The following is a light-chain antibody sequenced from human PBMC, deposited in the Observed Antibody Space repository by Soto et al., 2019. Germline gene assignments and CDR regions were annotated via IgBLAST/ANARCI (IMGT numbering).Light chain of an antibody. CDR1: NIGSKN. V-gene: IGLV3-9*01. J-gene: IGLJ3*02. CDR3: QVWDSTTV. CDR2: RDS. Sequence: SYELTQPLSVSVALGQTARITCGGNNIGSKNVHWYQQKPGQAPVMLIYRDSNRPSWIPERCSGSNSGNTATLTIRRAQAGDEDDYYCQVWDSTTVFGGGTKLTVL.